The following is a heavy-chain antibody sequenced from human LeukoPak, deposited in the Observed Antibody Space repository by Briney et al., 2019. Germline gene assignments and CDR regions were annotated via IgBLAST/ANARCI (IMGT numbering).Heavy chain of an antibody. V-gene: IGHV4-39*01. CDR1: GGFISSSSSY. D-gene: IGHD3-10*01. CDR3: ASARSGSYYRSYFDY. Sequence: SETLSLTCTVSGGFISSSSSYWGWIRQPPGKGLEWIGSIYYSGNTYYSPSLKSRVTISVDTSKDQFSLKLSSVTAADTAVYYCASARSGSYYRSYFDYWGQGTLVTVSS. J-gene: IGHJ4*02. CDR2: IYYSGNT.